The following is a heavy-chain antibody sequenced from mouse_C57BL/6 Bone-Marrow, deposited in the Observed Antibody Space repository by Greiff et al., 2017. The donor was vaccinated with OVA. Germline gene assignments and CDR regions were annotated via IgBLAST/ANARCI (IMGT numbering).Heavy chain of an antibody. CDR3: VRGGLRRGGIAY. Sequence: DVHLVESGGGLVQPKGSLKLSCAASGFTFNTYAMHWVRQAPGKGLEWVARIRSKSSNYATYYADSVKDRFTISRDDSQSMLYLQMNNLKTEDTAMYYCVRGGLRRGGIAYWGQGTLVTVSA. V-gene: IGHV10-3*01. CDR1: GFTFNTYA. CDR2: IRSKSSNYAT. D-gene: IGHD2-4*01. J-gene: IGHJ3*01.